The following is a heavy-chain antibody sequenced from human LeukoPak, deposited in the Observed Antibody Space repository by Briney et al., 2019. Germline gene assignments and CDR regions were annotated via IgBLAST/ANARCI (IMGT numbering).Heavy chain of an antibody. CDR3: ARDLNYYDILTGYYPDYYYYYGMDV. Sequence: GGSLRLSCAASGFIFSSYAMHWVRQAPGKGLEWVAVISYDGSNKYYADSVKGRFTISRDNSKNTMYLQMNSLRAEDTAVYYCARDLNYYDILTGYYPDYYYYYGMDVWGQGTTVTVSS. J-gene: IGHJ6*02. V-gene: IGHV3-30*04. CDR1: GFIFSSYA. D-gene: IGHD3-9*01. CDR2: ISYDGSNK.